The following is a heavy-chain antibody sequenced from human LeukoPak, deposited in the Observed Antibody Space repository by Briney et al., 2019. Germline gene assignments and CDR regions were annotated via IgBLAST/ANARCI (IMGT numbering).Heavy chain of an antibody. D-gene: IGHD6-19*01. CDR1: GESFSGYF. CDR2: INHSGSTS. V-gene: IGHV4-34*01. Sequence: SETLSLTCAVYGESFSGYFWNWIRQPPGKGLEWIGEINHSGSTSNHNPSLKSRVTMSVDTSKNQFSLKLSSVTAADTAVYYCARRTSGWSHFDFWGQGILVTVSS. CDR3: ARRTSGWSHFDF. J-gene: IGHJ4*02.